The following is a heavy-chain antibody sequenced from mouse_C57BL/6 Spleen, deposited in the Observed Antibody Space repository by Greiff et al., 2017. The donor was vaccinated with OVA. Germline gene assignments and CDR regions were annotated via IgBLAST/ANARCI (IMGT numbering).Heavy chain of an antibody. CDR1: GYSITSGYY. V-gene: IGHV3-6*01. CDR3: ARGYDLDYFDY. CDR2: ISYDGSN. Sequence: EVKLQESGPGLVKPSQSLSLTCSVTGYSITSGYYWNWIRQFPGNKLEWMGYISYDGSNNYNPSLKNRISITRDTSKNQFFLKLNSVTTEDTATYYCARGYDLDYFDYWGQGTTRTVSS. J-gene: IGHJ2*01. D-gene: IGHD2-4*01.